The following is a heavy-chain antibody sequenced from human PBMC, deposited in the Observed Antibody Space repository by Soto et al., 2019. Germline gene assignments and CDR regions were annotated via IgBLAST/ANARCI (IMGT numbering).Heavy chain of an antibody. Sequence: PGGSLRLSCAASGFTFSSYAMHWVRQAPGKGLEWVAVISYDGSNKYYAESVKGRFTISRDNSKNTLYLQMNSLRAEDTAVYYCARDTYNVATSMVIQYYFDSWGQGTLVTVSS. D-gene: IGHD5-18*01. V-gene: IGHV3-30-3*01. CDR2: ISYDGSNK. CDR3: ARDTYNVATSMVIQYYFDS. CDR1: GFTFSSYA. J-gene: IGHJ4*02.